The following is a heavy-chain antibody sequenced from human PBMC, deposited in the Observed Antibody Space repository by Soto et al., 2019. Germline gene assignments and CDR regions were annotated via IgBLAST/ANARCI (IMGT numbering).Heavy chain of an antibody. V-gene: IGHV3-23*01. CDR1: GFTFDSYA. J-gene: IGHJ3*01. D-gene: IGHD3-3*01. Sequence: EVKLLESGGGLAQPGGSLRLSCVGSGFTFDSYAISWVRQAPGERLQWIAAISGSADGTDYAHSVRGRFTISRDNAKKTVYLQMDSLRFEDTAVYFCAKDTVGGYSFWSGYYSDGLDVWGQGTLVTVS. CDR3: AKDTVGGYSFWSGYYSDGLDV. CDR2: ISGSADGT.